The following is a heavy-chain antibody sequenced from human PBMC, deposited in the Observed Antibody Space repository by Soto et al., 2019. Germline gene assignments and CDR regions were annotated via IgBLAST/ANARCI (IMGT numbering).Heavy chain of an antibody. CDR3: ATDPALGGPFEY. CDR1: GYTFNSYG. Sequence: QVQLVQSGAEVKKPGASVKVSCKASGYTFNSYGISWVRQAPGQGLEWMGWISAYNGNTKYAQKVQGRVTMTTDTSTSTAYMELRTLRSGDTAVYYCATDPALGGPFEYWGQGTLVTVSS. J-gene: IGHJ4*02. D-gene: IGHD3-16*01. V-gene: IGHV1-18*01. CDR2: ISAYNGNT.